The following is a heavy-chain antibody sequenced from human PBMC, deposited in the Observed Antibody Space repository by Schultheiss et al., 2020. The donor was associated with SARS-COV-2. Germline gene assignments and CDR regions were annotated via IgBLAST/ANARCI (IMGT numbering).Heavy chain of an antibody. J-gene: IGHJ4*02. CDR2: INHSGST. CDR3: ASGVDSSSPRAFDY. Sequence: LSLTCAVYGGSFSGYYWSWIRQPPGKGLEWIGEINHSGSTNYNPSLKSRVTISVDTSKNQFSLKLSSVTAADTAVYYCASGVDSSSPRAFDYWGQGTLVTVSS. D-gene: IGHD6-6*01. V-gene: IGHV4-34*01. CDR1: GGSFSGYY.